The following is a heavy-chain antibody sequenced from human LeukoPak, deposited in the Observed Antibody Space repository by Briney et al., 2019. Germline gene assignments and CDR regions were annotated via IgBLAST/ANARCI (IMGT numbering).Heavy chain of an antibody. Sequence: PGGSLRLSCAASGFIVSRKYMSWVRQAPGKGLEYVSSISSNGGSTYYADSVKGRFTISRDNSKNTLYLQMSSLRDEDTAMYYCVKDRYVDYWGQGTLVTVSS. J-gene: IGHJ4*02. D-gene: IGHD3-16*01. V-gene: IGHV3-64D*09. CDR1: GFIVSRKY. CDR2: ISSNGGST. CDR3: VKDRYVDY.